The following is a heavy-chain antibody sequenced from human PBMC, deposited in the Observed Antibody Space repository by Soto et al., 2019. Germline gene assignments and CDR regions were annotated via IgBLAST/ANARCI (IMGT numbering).Heavy chain of an antibody. J-gene: IGHJ4*02. V-gene: IGHV6-1*01. CDR3: ARATAVYFDF. Sequence: KQSQTLSLTCGISGDSVSSNTVTWNWIRQSPSRGLEWVGRTYYRSKWNNDYAVSVRGRIIINSDTSKNQFSLQMSSVTPEDTAVYYCARATAVYFDFWGQGILVTVSS. CDR2: TYYRSKWNN. CDR1: GDSVSSNTVT.